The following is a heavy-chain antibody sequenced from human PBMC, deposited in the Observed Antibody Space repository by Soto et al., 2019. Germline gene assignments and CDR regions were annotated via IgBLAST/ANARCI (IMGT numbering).Heavy chain of an antibody. V-gene: IGHV1-3*01. Sequence: ASVKVSCKASGYTFTSYAIHWVLQAPGQRLEWMGWINAGNGNTKYSQKFQGRVTITRDTSASTAYMELSSLRSEDTAVYYCAREKAAAPLYNWFDPWGQGTLVTV. J-gene: IGHJ5*02. CDR2: INAGNGNT. D-gene: IGHD2-2*01. CDR1: GYTFTSYA. CDR3: AREKAAAPLYNWFDP.